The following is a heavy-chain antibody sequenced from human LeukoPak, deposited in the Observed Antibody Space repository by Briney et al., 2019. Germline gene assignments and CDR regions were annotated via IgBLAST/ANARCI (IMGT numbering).Heavy chain of an antibody. D-gene: IGHD5-18*01. Sequence: GGSLRLSCAASGFTFSSYWMSWVRQAPGKGLEWVANIKQEGSAKYYVDSVKGRFTISRDNAKNSLYLQMNSLRAEDTAVYYCARVLSTAMDYHFDYWGQGTLVTVSS. J-gene: IGHJ4*02. CDR1: GFTFSSYW. V-gene: IGHV3-7*01. CDR2: IKQEGSAK. CDR3: ARVLSTAMDYHFDY.